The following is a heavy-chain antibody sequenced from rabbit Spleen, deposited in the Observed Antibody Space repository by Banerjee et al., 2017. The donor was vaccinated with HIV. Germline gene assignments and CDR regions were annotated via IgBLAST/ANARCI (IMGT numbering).Heavy chain of an antibody. CDR2: INTGGGA. J-gene: IGHJ4*01. Sequence: QSLEESGGDLVKPGASLTLTCTASGFSFSSNAMCWVRQAPGKGPEWIGCINTGGGAYYASWAKGRFTVSKASSTTVTLQMTSLTAADTATYFCAREGASVSGYYLWGPGTLVTVS. CDR3: AREGASVSGYYL. CDR1: GFSFSSNA. D-gene: IGHD1-1*01. V-gene: IGHV1S40*01.